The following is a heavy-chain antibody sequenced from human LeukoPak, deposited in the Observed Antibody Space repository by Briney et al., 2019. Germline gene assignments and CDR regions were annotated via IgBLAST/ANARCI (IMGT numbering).Heavy chain of an antibody. J-gene: IGHJ4*02. CDR3: ARADYDFWSGTIVGAFDI. Sequence: GGSLRLSCAASGFTFSSYSMNWVRQAPGKGLEWVSSISSSSSYIYYADSVKGRFTISRDNAKNSLYLQMNSLRAEDTAVYYCARADYDFWSGTIVGAFDIWGQGTLVTVSS. CDR1: GFTFSSYS. CDR2: ISSSSSYI. D-gene: IGHD3-3*01. V-gene: IGHV3-21*01.